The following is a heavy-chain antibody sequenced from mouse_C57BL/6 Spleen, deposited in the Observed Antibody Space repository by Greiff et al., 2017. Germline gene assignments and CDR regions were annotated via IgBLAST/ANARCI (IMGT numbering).Heavy chain of an antibody. J-gene: IGHJ2*01. CDR1: GYAFSSYW. V-gene: IGHV1-80*01. Sequence: QVQLQQPGAELVKPGASVKISCKASGYAFSSYWMNWVKQRPGKGLEWIGQIYPGDGDTNYNGKFKGKATLTADKSSSTAYMQLSSLTSEDSAVYFCAIPLFITTVVGDYWGQGTTLTVSS. D-gene: IGHD1-1*01. CDR2: IYPGDGDT. CDR3: AIPLFITTVVGDY.